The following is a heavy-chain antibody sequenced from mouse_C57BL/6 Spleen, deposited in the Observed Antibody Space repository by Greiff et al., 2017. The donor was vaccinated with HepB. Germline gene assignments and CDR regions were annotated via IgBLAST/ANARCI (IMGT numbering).Heavy chain of an antibody. CDR2: INYDGSST. Sequence: EVQLQESEGGLVQPGSSMKLSCTASGFTFSDYYMAWVRQVPEKGLEWVANINYDGSSTYYLDSLKSRFIISRDNAKNILYLQMSSLKSEDTATYYCARVSHYYGSSDYAMDYWGQGTSVTVSS. CDR1: GFTFSDYY. V-gene: IGHV5-16*01. J-gene: IGHJ4*01. D-gene: IGHD1-1*01. CDR3: ARVSHYYGSSDYAMDY.